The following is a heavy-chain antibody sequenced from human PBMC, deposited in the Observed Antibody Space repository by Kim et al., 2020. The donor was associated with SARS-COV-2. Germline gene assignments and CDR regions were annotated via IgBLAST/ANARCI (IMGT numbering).Heavy chain of an antibody. Sequence: GGSLRLSCAASGFTFSGYGMHWVRQAPGKGLVWVSEINCDGRSTSLADPVRGGFTIPGDNAKTSRYLQMNTLSAEDTARYYCTKGGLPADLASWGQETLV. CDR2: INCDGRST. CDR3: TKGGLPADLAS. V-gene: IGHV3-74*01. CDR1: GFTFSGYG. D-gene: IGHD2-21*01. J-gene: IGHJ5*02.